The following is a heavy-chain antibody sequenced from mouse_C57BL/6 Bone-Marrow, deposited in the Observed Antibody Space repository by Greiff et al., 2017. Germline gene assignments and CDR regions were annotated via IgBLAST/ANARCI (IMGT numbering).Heavy chain of an antibody. V-gene: IGHV1-81*01. J-gene: IGHJ1*03. CDR3: ARGFYYGSSYGWYFDV. CDR1: GYTFTSYG. Sequence: VQLQQSGAELARPGASVKLSCKASGYTFTSYGIRWVKQRTGQGLEWIGAIYPRSGNTYYNEQFKGKATLTADKSSSTAYMELRSLTSEDSEVDVYARGFYYGSSYGWYFDVWGTGTTVTVSS. CDR2: IYPRSGNT. D-gene: IGHD1-1*01.